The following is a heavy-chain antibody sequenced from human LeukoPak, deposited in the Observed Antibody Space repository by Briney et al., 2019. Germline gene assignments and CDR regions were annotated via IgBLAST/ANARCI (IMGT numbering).Heavy chain of an antibody. J-gene: IGHJ4*02. D-gene: IGHD5-18*01. CDR3: AKGGAARFDY. Sequence: GGSLRLSCGASGFTFSRYAMSWVRQAPGKGLQWVSEIGGSGGAIYYADSVKGRFTISRDSSKNILYLQMNSLRAEDTAVYYCAKGGAARFDYWGQGTLVTVSS. V-gene: IGHV3-23*01. CDR2: IGGSGGAI. CDR1: GFTFSRYA.